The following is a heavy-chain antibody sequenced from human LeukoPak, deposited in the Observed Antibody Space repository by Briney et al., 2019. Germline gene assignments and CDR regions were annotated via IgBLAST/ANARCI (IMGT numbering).Heavy chain of an antibody. J-gene: IGHJ5*02. CDR3: ARDRGRIAAAGTGNWFDP. Sequence: ASVKVSCKASGYTFTGYYMHWVRQAPGQGLEWMGWINPNSGGTNYAQKFQGRVTMTRDTSISTAYMELSRLRSDDTAVYYCARDRGRIAAAGTGNWFDPWGQGTLVTVSS. CDR1: GYTFTGYY. D-gene: IGHD6-13*01. V-gene: IGHV1-2*02. CDR2: INPNSGGT.